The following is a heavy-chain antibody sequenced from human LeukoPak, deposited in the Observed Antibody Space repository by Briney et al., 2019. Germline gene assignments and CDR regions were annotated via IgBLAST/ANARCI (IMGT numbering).Heavy chain of an antibody. CDR1: GYTFTSYD. CDR3: ARVGMVRGVIPGY. D-gene: IGHD3-10*01. CDR2: MNPNSGNT. J-gene: IGHJ4*02. Sequence: GASVKVSCKASGYTFTSYDINRVRQATGQGLEWMGWMNPNSGNTGYAQKFQGRVTMTRNTSISTAYMELSSLRSEDTAVYYCARVGMVRGVIPGYWGQGTLVTVSS. V-gene: IGHV1-8*01.